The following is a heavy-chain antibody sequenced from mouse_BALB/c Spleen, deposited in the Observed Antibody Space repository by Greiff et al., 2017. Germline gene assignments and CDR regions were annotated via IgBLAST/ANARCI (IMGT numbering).Heavy chain of an antibody. CDR2: INPYNGDT. D-gene: IGHD1-2*01. Sequence: EVKLMESGPELVKPGASVKISCKASGYSFTGYFMNWVMQSHGKSLEWIGRINPYNGDTFYNQKFKGKATLTVDKSSSTAHMELRSLASEDSAVYYCAITTATEAWFAYWGQGTLVTVSA. J-gene: IGHJ3*01. CDR1: GYSFTGYF. CDR3: AITTATEAWFAY. V-gene: IGHV1-20*02.